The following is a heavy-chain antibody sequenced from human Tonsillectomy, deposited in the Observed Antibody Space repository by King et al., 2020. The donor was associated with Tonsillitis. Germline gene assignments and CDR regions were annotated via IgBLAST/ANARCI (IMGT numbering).Heavy chain of an antibody. V-gene: IGHV3-30*18. CDR1: GFTFSRYA. Sequence: VQLVESGGGVVQPGRSLRLSCAASGFTFSRYAIDWVRQAPGKGLEWGAVMLYDGSKKYYSDSVKGRFTISRDNSNNILYLQMNSLGAEDTAVYYCAKDLDFWSGYPPPQFDYWGQGTLVTVSS. J-gene: IGHJ4*02. CDR2: MLYDGSKK. D-gene: IGHD3-3*01. CDR3: AKDLDFWSGYPPPQFDY.